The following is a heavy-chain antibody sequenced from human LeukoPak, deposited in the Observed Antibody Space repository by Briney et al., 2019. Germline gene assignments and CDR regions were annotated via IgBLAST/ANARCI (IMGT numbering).Heavy chain of an antibody. CDR3: ARVGLLVDY. CDR2: ISYDGSNK. J-gene: IGHJ4*02. Sequence: PGGSLRLSCAASGFTFSSYAMHWVRQAPGKGLEWVAVISYDGSNKYYADSVKGRFTISRDNSKNTLYLQMNSLRAEDTAVYYCARVGLLVDYWGQGTLVTVSS. D-gene: IGHD2-8*02. CDR1: GFTFSSYA. V-gene: IGHV3-30*04.